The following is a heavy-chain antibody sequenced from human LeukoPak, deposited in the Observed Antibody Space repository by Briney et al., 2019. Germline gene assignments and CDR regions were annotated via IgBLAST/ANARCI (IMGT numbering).Heavy chain of an antibody. V-gene: IGHV5-51*01. CDR3: ARFPYMVRGVITSLYGMDV. CDR2: IYPGDSDT. D-gene: IGHD3-10*01. Sequence: GESLKISCKGSGYTFTNYWIGWMRQMPGKGLEWMGIIYPGDSDTRYNPSFQGQVTISVDKSISTAYLQWSSLKASDTAMYYCARFPYMVRGVITSLYGMDVWGQGTTVTVSS. J-gene: IGHJ6*02. CDR1: GYTFTNYW.